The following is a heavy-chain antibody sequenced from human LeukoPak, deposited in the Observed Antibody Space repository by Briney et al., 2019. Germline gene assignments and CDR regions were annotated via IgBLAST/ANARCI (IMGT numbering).Heavy chain of an antibody. J-gene: IGHJ4*02. CDR1: GGTFSSYA. Sequence: SVKVSCKASGGTFSSYAISWVRQAPGQGLEWMGGIIPIFGTANYAQKFQGGVTITADESTSTAYMELSSLRSEDTAVYYCAREFEPYDSSGYYRFDYWGQGTLVTVSS. CDR2: IIPIFGTA. D-gene: IGHD3-22*01. V-gene: IGHV1-69*13. CDR3: AREFEPYDSSGYYRFDY.